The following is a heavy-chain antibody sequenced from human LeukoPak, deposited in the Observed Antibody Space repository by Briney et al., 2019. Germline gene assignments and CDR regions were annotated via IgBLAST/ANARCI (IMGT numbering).Heavy chain of an antibody. J-gene: IGHJ3*02. D-gene: IGHD3-22*01. CDR2: IYPGDSDT. V-gene: IGHV5-51*01. CDR3: ASGGYYDSSGYSPFAFDI. Sequence: GESLQISCKGSGYSFTSYWIGWVRQMPGKGLEWMGIIYPGDSDTRYSPSFQGQVTISADKSISTAYLQWSSLKASDTAMYYCASGGYYDSSGYSPFAFDIWGQGTMVTVSS. CDR1: GYSFTSYW.